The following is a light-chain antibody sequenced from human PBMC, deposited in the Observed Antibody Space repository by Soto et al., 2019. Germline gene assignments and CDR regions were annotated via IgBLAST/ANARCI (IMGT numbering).Light chain of an antibody. CDR3: QQFNSYPLT. CDR1: QGISSA. V-gene: IGKV1-13*02. CDR2: DVS. Sequence: AIQLTQSPSSLSASVGDRATITCRASQGISSALAWYQQKPGKAPKLLIYDVSGLETGAPSRFSGSGSGTDFTLTISSLKPEDFATYYCQQFNSYPLTFGGGTKVDIK. J-gene: IGKJ4*01.